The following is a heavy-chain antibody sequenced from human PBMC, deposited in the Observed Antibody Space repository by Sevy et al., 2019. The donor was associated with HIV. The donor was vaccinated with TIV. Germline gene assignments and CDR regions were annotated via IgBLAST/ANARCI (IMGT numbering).Heavy chain of an antibody. J-gene: IGHJ4*02. V-gene: IGHV3-33*01. CDR1: GFTFSDYG. CDR3: AREERSGTTTSFDY. D-gene: IGHD1-7*01. Sequence: GGSLRLSCAASGFTFSDYGIHWVRQAPGKGLEWVSVIWSDGSNKYYGDSVKGRFTISRDSSKNTLFLQMKSLRVDDTAVYYCAREERSGTTTSFDYWGQGALVTVSS. CDR2: IWSDGSNK.